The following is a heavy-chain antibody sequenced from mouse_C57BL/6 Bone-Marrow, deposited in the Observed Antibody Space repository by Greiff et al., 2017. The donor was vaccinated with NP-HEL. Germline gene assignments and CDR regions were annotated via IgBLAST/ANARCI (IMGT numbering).Heavy chain of an antibody. CDR3: ARPRVWLPSFGD. D-gene: IGHD2-2*01. CDR2: IYPRSGNT. CDR1: GYTFTSYG. V-gene: IGHV1-81*01. J-gene: IGHJ3*01. Sequence: LVESGAELARPGASVKLSCKASGYTFTSYGISWVKQRTGQGLEWIGEIYPRSGNTYYNEKFKGKATLTADKSSSTAYMGLRSLTSEDSAVYFCARPRVWLPSFGDWGQGTLVTVSA.